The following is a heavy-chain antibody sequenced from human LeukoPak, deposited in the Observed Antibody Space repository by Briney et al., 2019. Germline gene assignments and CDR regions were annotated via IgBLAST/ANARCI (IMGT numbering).Heavy chain of an antibody. D-gene: IGHD2-2*01. Sequence: GGSLRLSCAASGFTFSTSAMTWVRQAPGKGLEWVSGISASGGSTYYADSVKGRFTISRDNAKNTLYLQMNSLRAEDTAVYYCATYYCSSTSCYEDYWGQGTLVTVSS. CDR1: GFTFSTSA. CDR3: ATYYCSSTSCYEDY. J-gene: IGHJ4*02. CDR2: ISASGGST. V-gene: IGHV3-23*01.